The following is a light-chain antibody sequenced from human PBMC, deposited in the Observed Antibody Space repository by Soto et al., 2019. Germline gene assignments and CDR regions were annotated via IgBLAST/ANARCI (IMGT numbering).Light chain of an antibody. V-gene: IGLV2-14*01. CDR2: EVS. Sequence: QSALTQPASVSGSPGQSITISCTGTSSDIGKYNYVSWFQQHPAKAPKLIIFEVSTRPSGVSNRFSGSKSGNTASLTISGLQAEDEADYYCSSYTGSNINPVVFGGGTKLTVL. J-gene: IGLJ2*01. CDR3: SSYTGSNINPVV. CDR1: SSDIGKYNY.